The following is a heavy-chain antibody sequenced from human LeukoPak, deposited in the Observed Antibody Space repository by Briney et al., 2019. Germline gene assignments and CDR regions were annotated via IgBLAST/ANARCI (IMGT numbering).Heavy chain of an antibody. CDR3: ATRVSWISTSGVFDY. D-gene: IGHD5-12*01. CDR1: GRSISSSSYY. V-gene: IGHV4-39*01. CDR2: IYYSGST. J-gene: IGHJ4*02. Sequence: ETLSLTCTVSGRSISSSSYYWGWIRQPPGRGLEWIGSIYYSGSTCCNRSLKSRVTLSVDTSTNQFSLKLSSVTAADTAVYYCATRVSWISTSGVFDYWGQGTLVTVSS.